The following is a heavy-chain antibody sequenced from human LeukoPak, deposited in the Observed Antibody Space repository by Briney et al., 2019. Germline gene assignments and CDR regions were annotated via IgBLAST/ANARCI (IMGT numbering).Heavy chain of an antibody. V-gene: IGHV4-39*01. CDR2: IYYSGST. CDR3: ARAPTGSPWDY. Sequence: SETLSLTCAVSGGSITTNNWWSWVRQPPGKGLEWIGSIYYSGSTYYNPSLKSRVTISVDTSKNQFSLKLSSVTAADTAVYYCARAPTGSPWDYWGQGTLVTVSS. CDR1: GGSITTNNW. D-gene: IGHD6-6*01. J-gene: IGHJ4*02.